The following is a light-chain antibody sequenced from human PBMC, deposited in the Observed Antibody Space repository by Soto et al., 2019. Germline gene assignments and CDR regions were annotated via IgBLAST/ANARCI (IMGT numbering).Light chain of an antibody. Sequence: IVSTQSPGTLSFSPGEIATLSFRAIQSLSSSYLALYQQRPGQAPRLLIYGASSRATGIPDRFSGSGSGTDFTLTISRLEPEDFAVYYCQQYGNSRTFGQGTKVDIK. CDR3: QQYGNSRT. CDR1: QSLSSSY. J-gene: IGKJ1*01. CDR2: GAS. V-gene: IGKV3-20*01.